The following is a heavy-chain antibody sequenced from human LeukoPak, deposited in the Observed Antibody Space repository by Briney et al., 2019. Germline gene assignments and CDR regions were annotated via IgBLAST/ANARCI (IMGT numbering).Heavy chain of an antibody. D-gene: IGHD2-2*01. V-gene: IGHV3-64*01. CDR2: ISSNGGST. J-gene: IGHJ4*02. Sequence: GGSLRLSCAASGFTFSSYAMHWVRQAPGKGLEYVSAISSNGGSTYYANSVKGRFTISRDNSKNTLYLQMGSLRAEDMAVYYCARSYCSSTSCRKFDYWGQGTLVTVSS. CDR3: ARSYCSSTSCRKFDY. CDR1: GFTFSSYA.